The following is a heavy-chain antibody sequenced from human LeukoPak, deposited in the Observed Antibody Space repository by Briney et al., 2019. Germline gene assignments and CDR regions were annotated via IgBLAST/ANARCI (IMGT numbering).Heavy chain of an antibody. CDR3: ARDRHVFKWYGVAPYPDY. V-gene: IGHV1-18*01. CDR1: GYTFTRNG. J-gene: IGHJ4*02. Sequence: AAVKVSCKTSGYTFTRNGISGVRQAPGQGLEGMGWISADYWYTEYTQKLQDRLTLTIDTSSNTAYIELRSLRSDDPAIYYCARDRHVFKWYGVAPYPDYWGQGTLVTVSS. CDR2: ISADYWYT. D-gene: IGHD3-10*01.